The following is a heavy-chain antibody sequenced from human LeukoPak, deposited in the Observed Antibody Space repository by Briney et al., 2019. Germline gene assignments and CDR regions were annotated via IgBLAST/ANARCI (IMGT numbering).Heavy chain of an antibody. D-gene: IGHD3-3*01. CDR1: GGSISSGIYY. V-gene: IGHV4-61*02. CDR3: ARGAEYYAIWRGYAGYSDY. J-gene: IGHJ4*02. Sequence: PSQTLSLTCIVSGGSISSGIYYWSWIRQPAGKGLEWVGSIYHRGSTYYNPSLRSRVTISLDRSKKKFSLKLTSVTAADTAVYFCARGAEYYAIWRGYAGYSDYWGQGISVTVSS. CDR2: IYHRGST.